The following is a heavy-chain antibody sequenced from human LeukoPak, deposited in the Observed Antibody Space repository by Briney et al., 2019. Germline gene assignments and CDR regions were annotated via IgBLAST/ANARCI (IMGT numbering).Heavy chain of an antibody. Sequence: SETLSLTCAVYGGSFSGYYWSWIRQPPGKGLEWIGEINHSGSTNYNPSLKSRVTISVDTSKNQFSLKLSSVTAADTAVYYCARGGRNLLPYFDPKYYYYMDVWGKGTTVTVSS. CDR1: GGSFSGYY. D-gene: IGHD3-9*01. J-gene: IGHJ6*03. V-gene: IGHV4-34*01. CDR2: INHSGST. CDR3: ARGGRNLLPYFDPKYYYYMDV.